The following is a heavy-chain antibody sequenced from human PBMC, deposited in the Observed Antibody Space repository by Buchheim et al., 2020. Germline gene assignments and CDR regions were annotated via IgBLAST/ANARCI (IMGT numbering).Heavy chain of an antibody. CDR3: ARWSFYYFDY. V-gene: IGHV4-61*02. CDR2: IYTSGST. J-gene: IGHJ4*02. Sequence: VQLQESGPGLVKPSQTLSLTCTVSGGSISSGSYYWSWIRQPAGKGLEWIGRIYTSGSTNYNPSLKSRVTISVDTSKNQFSLKLSSVTAADTAVYYCARWSFYYFDYWGQGTL. D-gene: IGHD3-16*01. CDR1: GGSISSGSYY.